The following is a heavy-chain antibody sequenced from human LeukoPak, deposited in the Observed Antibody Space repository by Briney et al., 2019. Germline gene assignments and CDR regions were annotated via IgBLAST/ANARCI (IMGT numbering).Heavy chain of an antibody. D-gene: IGHD4-11*01. V-gene: IGHV3-23*01. CDR2: ICGSGGST. J-gene: IGHJ4*02. CDR3: AKAFLTTLYYFDY. Sequence: GGSLRLSCAASGFTFSSYAMSWVRQAPGKGLEWVSAICGSGGSTYYADSVKGRFTISRDNSKNTLYLQTNSLRAEDTAVYYCAKAFLTTLYYFDYWGQGTLVTVSS. CDR1: GFTFSSYA.